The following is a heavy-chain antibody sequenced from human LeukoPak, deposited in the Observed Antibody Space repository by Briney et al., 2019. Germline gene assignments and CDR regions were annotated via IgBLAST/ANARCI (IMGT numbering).Heavy chain of an antibody. CDR2: IYYSVST. J-gene: IGHJ6*04. CDR1: GGSISSYY. Sequence: SETLSLTCTVSGGSISSYYWSWIRQPPGKGLEWIGYIYYSVSTNYNPSLKTRVTISVDTSNNQFSLKLSSVTAADTAVYYCARDGGYCSSTSCPNYYYYGMDVWGKGTTVTVSS. V-gene: IGHV4-59*01. D-gene: IGHD2-2*01. CDR3: ARDGGYCSSTSCPNYYYYGMDV.